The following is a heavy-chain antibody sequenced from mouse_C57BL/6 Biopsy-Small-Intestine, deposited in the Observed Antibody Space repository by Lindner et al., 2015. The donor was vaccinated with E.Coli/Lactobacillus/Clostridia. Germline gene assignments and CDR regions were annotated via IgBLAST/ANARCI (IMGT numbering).Heavy chain of an antibody. CDR3: ARGTTVVGPDY. V-gene: IGHV1-85*01. CDR1: GYTFTIYD. CDR2: IYPRDGST. Sequence: VQLQESGPELVKPGASVKLSCKASGYTFTIYDINWIKQRPGQGLEWIGWIYPRDGSTKPNEKFKGKATLTVDTSSSTAYMELHSLTSEDSAVYFCARGTTVVGPDYWGQGTTLTVSS. J-gene: IGHJ2*01. D-gene: IGHD1-1*01.